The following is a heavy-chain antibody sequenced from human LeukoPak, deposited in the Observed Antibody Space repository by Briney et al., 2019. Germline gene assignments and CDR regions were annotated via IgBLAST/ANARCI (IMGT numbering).Heavy chain of an antibody. V-gene: IGHV4-59*01. D-gene: IGHD6-13*01. CDR3: DRGAAVRTPLHGMDV. CDR2: VYDSGTT. J-gene: IGHJ6*02. Sequence: SETLSLTCSVSGASISNYYWSYIRQPPGKGLEWIGYVYDSGTTNYNPSLKSRVTISVDTSKNQLFLSLNSVTAADTAVYYCDRGAAVRTPLHGMDVWGQGTTVTVSS. CDR1: GASISNYY.